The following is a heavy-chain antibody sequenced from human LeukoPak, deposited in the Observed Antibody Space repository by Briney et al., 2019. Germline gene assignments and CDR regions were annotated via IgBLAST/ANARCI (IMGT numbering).Heavy chain of an antibody. V-gene: IGHV3-30*04. D-gene: IGHD6-13*01. CDR1: GFTFSSYA. J-gene: IGHJ4*02. Sequence: PGGSLRLSCAASGFTFSSYAMHWVRQAPGKGLEWVAVISYDGSNKYYADSVKGRFTISRDNSKNTLYLQMNSLRAEDTAVYYCARETDSSSWYPFDYWGQGTLVTVSS. CDR2: ISYDGSNK. CDR3: ARETDSSSWYPFDY.